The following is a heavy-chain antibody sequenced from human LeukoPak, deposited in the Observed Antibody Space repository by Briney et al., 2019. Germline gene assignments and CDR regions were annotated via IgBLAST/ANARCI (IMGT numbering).Heavy chain of an antibody. D-gene: IGHD2-2*02. Sequence: PGGSLRLSCAASGFTFSSYAVSWVRQAPGKGLEWVSAISGSGGGTYYADSVKGRFTISRDNSKNTLYLQMNSLRAEDTAVYYCAKGVVPAAIRGNWFDPWGQGTLVTVSS. CDR3: AKGVVPAAIRGNWFDP. CDR2: ISGSGGGT. V-gene: IGHV3-23*01. CDR1: GFTFSSYA. J-gene: IGHJ5*02.